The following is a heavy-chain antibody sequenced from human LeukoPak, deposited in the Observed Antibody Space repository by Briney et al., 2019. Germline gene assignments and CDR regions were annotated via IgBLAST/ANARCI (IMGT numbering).Heavy chain of an antibody. CDR1: GFTVSSNY. CDR2: IYSGGST. D-gene: IGHD3-10*01. CDR3: ARDGGLLWFGQEGYFDY. V-gene: IGHV3-53*01. J-gene: IGHJ4*02. Sequence: GGSLRLSCAASGFTVSSNYMSWVRQAPGKGLEWVSVIYSGGSTYYADSVKGRFTISRDNSKNTLYLQMNSLRAEDTAVYYCARDGGLLWFGQEGYFDYWGQGTLVTVSS.